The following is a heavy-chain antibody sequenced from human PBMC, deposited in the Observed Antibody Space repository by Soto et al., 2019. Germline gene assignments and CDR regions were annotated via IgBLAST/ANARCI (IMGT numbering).Heavy chain of an antibody. CDR2: INAGNGNT. J-gene: IGHJ1*01. CDR1: GYTFTSYA. D-gene: IGHD3-16*01. V-gene: IGHV1-3*01. CDR3: ARGGADLQH. Sequence: ASVKVSCKASGYTFTSYAMHWVRQAPGQRLEWMGWINAGNGNTEYSQKFQGRVTITRDTSASTAYMELSSLRSEDTAVYYCARGGADLQHWGQGTLVTVSS.